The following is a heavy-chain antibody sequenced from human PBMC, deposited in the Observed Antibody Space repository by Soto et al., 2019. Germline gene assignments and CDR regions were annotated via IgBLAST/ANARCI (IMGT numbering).Heavy chain of an antibody. CDR1: GYTFTGYY. J-gene: IGHJ6*02. CDR3: ARDYRRGPPRYGMDV. Sequence: ASVKVSCKASGYTFTGYYMHWVPQAPGQGLEWMGWINPNSGGTNYAQKFQGWVAMTRDTSISTAYMELSRLRSDDTAVYYCARDYRRGPPRYGMDVWGQGTTVTVSS. V-gene: IGHV1-2*04. CDR2: INPNSGGT. D-gene: IGHD3-10*01.